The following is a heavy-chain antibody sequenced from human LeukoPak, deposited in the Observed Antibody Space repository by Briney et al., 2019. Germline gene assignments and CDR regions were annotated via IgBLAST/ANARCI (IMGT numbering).Heavy chain of an antibody. J-gene: IGHJ4*02. D-gene: IGHD3-10*01. CDR2: INPSGGST. V-gene: IGHV1-46*01. CDR3: AGGDEFMVRGVVHPFDY. Sequence: ASVKVSCKASGYTFTSYYMHWVRQAPGQGLEWMGIINPSGGSTSYAQKFQGRVTMTRDTSTSTAYMELRSLRSDDTAVYYCAGGDEFMVRGVVHPFDYWGQGTLVTVSS. CDR1: GYTFTSYY.